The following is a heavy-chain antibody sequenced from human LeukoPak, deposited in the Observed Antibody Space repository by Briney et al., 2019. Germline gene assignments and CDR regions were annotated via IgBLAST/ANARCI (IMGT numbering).Heavy chain of an antibody. D-gene: IGHD4-17*01. CDR2: INPDSGAT. CDR1: GYTFTDYY. Sequence: ASVKVSCKTSGYTFTDYYVHWVRQAPGQGLEWLAWINPDSGATNFAQRFQGRVTMTRDTSVNTVHMELNRLRSDDTAMYYCARVVGFGDYPFDYWGQGTLVTVSS. CDR3: ARVVGFGDYPFDY. J-gene: IGHJ4*02. V-gene: IGHV1-2*02.